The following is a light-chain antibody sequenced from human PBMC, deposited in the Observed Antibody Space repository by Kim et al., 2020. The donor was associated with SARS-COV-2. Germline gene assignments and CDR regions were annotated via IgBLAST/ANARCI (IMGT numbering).Light chain of an antibody. V-gene: IGLV6-57*03. CDR2: EDN. Sequence: TVTIPCNRSSGSIARNYGQWYKQRPGSAPPTVIYEDNQKPSGVPDRFSGCIDSTSNSASLTISGLKTEDEADYCGQSYDSSNPWVFGGGTQLTVL. CDR1: SGSIARNY. J-gene: IGLJ3*02. CDR3: QSYDSSNPWV.